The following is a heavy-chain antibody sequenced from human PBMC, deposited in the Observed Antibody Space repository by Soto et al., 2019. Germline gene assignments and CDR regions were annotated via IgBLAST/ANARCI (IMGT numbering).Heavy chain of an antibody. J-gene: IGHJ4*02. Sequence: QVQLVESGGGVVQPGRSLRLSCAASGFTFSSYAMHWVRQAPGKGLEWVAVISYDGSNKYYAVSVKGRFTISRDNSKNTLYLQMNSLRAEDTAVYYCARSGWYSRFDYWGQGTLVTVSS. V-gene: IGHV3-30-3*01. CDR3: ARSGWYSRFDY. D-gene: IGHD6-19*01. CDR2: ISYDGSNK. CDR1: GFTFSSYA.